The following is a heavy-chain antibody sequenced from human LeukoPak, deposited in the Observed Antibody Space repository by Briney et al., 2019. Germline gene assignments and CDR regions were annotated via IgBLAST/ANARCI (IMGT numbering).Heavy chain of an antibody. D-gene: IGHD1-14*01. CDR2: INPSSGGT. V-gene: IGHV1-2*02. CDR1: GYTFTDYY. J-gene: IGHJ3*02. CDR3: AREHTGAFDI. Sequence: ASATVSCKASGYTFTDYYLHWVRQAPGQGLEWMGWINPSSGGTNYAQKFQGRVTMTRDTSISTAYMELSRLRSDDTAVYYCAREHTGAFDIWGQGTMVTVSS.